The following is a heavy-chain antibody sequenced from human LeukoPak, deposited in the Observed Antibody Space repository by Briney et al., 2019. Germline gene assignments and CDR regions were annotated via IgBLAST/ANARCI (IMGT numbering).Heavy chain of an antibody. D-gene: IGHD3-9*01. Sequence: GGALRLSCAASGFTFSSYSMNWVRQAPGKGLEGVSYISSSSSTIYYADSVKGRFTISRDNAKNSLYLQMNSLRAEDTAVYYCARDSTISLRYFDGIDYWGQGTLVTVSS. CDR3: ARDSTISLRYFDGIDY. J-gene: IGHJ4*02. V-gene: IGHV3-48*04. CDR2: ISSSSSTI. CDR1: GFTFSSYS.